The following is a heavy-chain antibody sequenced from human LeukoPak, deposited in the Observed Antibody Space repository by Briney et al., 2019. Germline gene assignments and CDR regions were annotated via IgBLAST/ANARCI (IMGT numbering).Heavy chain of an antibody. J-gene: IGHJ4*02. D-gene: IGHD3-10*01. CDR3: ATHMVREVTDFAY. V-gene: IGHV4-39*01. CDR2: IYYSGST. CDR1: GGSISSSSYY. Sequence: SETLSLTCTVSGGSISSSSYYWGWIRQPPGKGLEWIGSIYYSGSTYYNPSLKSRVTISIATSKNQFSLKLSSVTAADTAVYYCATHMVREVTDFAYWGQGTLVTVSS.